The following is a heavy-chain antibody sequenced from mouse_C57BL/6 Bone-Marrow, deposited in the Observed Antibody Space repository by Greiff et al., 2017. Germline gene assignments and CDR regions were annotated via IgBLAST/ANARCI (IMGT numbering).Heavy chain of an antibody. CDR1: GYTFTSYW. Sequence: QVQLQQPGAELVMPGASVKLSCKASGYTFTSYWMPWVKQRPGQGLEWIGEIDPTDSDTNYNQKFKGKSTLTVDKSSSTSYMQLSSLASADSAVYYCAGGVAWFDYWGQGTLVTVSA. CDR2: IDPTDSDT. CDR3: AGGVAWFDY. V-gene: IGHV1-69*01. J-gene: IGHJ3*01.